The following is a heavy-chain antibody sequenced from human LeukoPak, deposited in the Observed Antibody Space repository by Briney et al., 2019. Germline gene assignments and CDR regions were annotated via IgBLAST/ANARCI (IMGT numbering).Heavy chain of an antibody. V-gene: IGHV3-30*04. CDR3: ARGGSSSWYGDC. CDR2: ISSDGRNE. CDR1: GFTFSGYA. J-gene: IGHJ4*02. D-gene: IGHD6-13*01. Sequence: PGGSLRLSCAASGFTFSGYAIHWVRQAPDKGLEWVAVISSDGRNEYYADSVKGRFTISRDNSKNTLYLQMNSLRPEDTAVYYCARGGSSSWYGDCWGRGTLVTVSS.